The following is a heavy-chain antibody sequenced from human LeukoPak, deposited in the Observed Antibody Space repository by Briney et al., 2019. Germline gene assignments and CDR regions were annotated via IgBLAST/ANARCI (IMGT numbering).Heavy chain of an antibody. CDR1: GFTFSSYA. J-gene: IGHJ4*02. CDR3: AKDRRWLSGIDY. V-gene: IGHV3-23*01. D-gene: IGHD3-10*01. CDR2: ISGSGGST. Sequence: GGSLRLSCAASGFTFSSYAMSWVRQAPGKGLEWVSAISGSGGSTYYADSVKGRFTISRENSKNTLYLQMNSLRAEGTAVYYCAKDRRWLSGIDYWGQGTLVSVSS.